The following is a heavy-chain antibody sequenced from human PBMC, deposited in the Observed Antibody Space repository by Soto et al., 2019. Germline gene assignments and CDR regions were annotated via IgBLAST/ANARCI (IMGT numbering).Heavy chain of an antibody. CDR3: ARGYDYDSGGYLFDY. Sequence: PSETLSLTCSVSGGSVSSNIYYWTWIRQHPGKGPEWIGHIYYSGSTYYTPSLKSLVTISLDMSKNQFSLKLTSVSAADTAVYYCARGYDYDSGGYLFDYWGQGTLVTVSS. CDR2: IYYSGST. J-gene: IGHJ4*02. D-gene: IGHD3-22*01. V-gene: IGHV4-31*01. CDR1: GGSVSSNIYY.